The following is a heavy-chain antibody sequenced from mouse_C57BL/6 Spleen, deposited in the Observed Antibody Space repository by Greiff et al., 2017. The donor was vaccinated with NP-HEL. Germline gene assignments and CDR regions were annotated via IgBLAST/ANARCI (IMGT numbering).Heavy chain of an antibody. CDR1: GYSITSGYY. J-gene: IGHJ2*01. CDR2: ISYDGSN. CDR3: AREEGYDYDRGYFDY. V-gene: IGHV3-6*01. Sequence: VQLQQSGPGLVKPSQSLSLTCSVTGYSITSGYYWNWIRQFPGNKLEWMGYISYDGSNNYNPSLKNRISITRDTSKNQFFLKLNSVTTEDTATYYCAREEGYDYDRGYFDYWGQGTTLTVSS. D-gene: IGHD2-4*01.